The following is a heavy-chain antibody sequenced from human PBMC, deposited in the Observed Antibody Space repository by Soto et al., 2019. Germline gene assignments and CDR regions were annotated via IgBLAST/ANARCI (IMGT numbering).Heavy chain of an antibody. CDR1: GFTFSNDA. V-gene: IGHV3-23*01. J-gene: IGHJ4*02. CDR3: AKDRDYFDY. CDR2: IRGSAGTP. Sequence: EMQLLESGGGLVQPGGSLRLSCAASGFTFSNDAMNWVRQAPGKGLEWVASIRGSAGTPYYADSVRGRFTISRDNSKNTLSLQMNSLRVEDTAVYYCAKDRDYFDYWGQGALVTVSS.